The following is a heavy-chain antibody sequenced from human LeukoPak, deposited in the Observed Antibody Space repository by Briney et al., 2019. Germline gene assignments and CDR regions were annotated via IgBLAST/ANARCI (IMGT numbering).Heavy chain of an antibody. Sequence: SVKVSCKASGGTFSSYALSWVRQAPGQGLEWMGGIIPLFATANYAQKFQGRVTITADESTSTAYMELSSLRSEDTAVYYCATWGMDCSSTSCQGVWGQGTLVTVSS. CDR1: GGTFSSYA. V-gene: IGHV1-69*01. CDR3: ATWGMDCSSTSCQGV. D-gene: IGHD2-2*01. CDR2: IIPLFATA. J-gene: IGHJ4*02.